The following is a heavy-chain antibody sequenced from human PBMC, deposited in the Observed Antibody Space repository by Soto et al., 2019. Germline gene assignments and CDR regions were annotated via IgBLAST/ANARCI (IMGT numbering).Heavy chain of an antibody. V-gene: IGHV1-18*04. Sequence: GASVKVSCKASGYTFTSYGISWVRQAPGQGLEWMGWISAYNGNTNYAQKLQGRVNMTTDTSTSTAYMELRSLRSDDTAVYYCARAGWVTYYYDSSGYYHFDYWGQGTLVTVSS. CDR1: GYTFTSYG. CDR2: ISAYNGNT. D-gene: IGHD3-22*01. J-gene: IGHJ4*02. CDR3: ARAGWVTYYYDSSGYYHFDY.